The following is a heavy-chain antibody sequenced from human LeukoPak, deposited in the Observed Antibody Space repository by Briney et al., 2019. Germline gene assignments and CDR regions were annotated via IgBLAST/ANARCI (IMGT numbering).Heavy chain of an antibody. D-gene: IGHD4-17*01. CDR2: ISYDGSNK. CDR1: GFTFSSYG. J-gene: IGHJ4*02. Sequence: PGGSLRLSCVASGFTFSSYGMHWVRQAPGKGLEWVAVISYDGSNKYYADSVKGRFTISRDNSKNTLYLQMNSLRAEDTAVYYCAKASTVTLLDYWGQGTLVTVSS. CDR3: AKASTVTLLDY. V-gene: IGHV3-30*18.